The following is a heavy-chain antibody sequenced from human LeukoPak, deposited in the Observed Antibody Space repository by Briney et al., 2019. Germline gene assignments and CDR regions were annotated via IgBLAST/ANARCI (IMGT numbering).Heavy chain of an antibody. CDR3: ARLEKDYYDSSGYFDC. CDR2: IYYSGST. Sequence: SETLSLTCTVSGGSISTYYWSWIRQPPGKGLEWIGYIYYSGSTNYNPSLQSRVTISVDTSQNQFSLKLSSVTAADTAVYYCARLEKDYYDSSGYFDCWGQGTLVTVSS. V-gene: IGHV4-59*08. CDR1: GGSISTYY. D-gene: IGHD3-22*01. J-gene: IGHJ4*02.